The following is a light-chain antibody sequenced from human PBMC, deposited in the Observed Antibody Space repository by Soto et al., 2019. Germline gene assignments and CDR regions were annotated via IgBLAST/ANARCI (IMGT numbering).Light chain of an antibody. V-gene: IGLV1-44*01. CDR1: SSNIGTNA. J-gene: IGLJ2*01. CDR2: YNN. CDR3: AAWDDSLNGVI. Sequence: QPVLTQPPSASGTPGQRVTISCSGSSSNIGTNAVNWYQQLPGTAPKLLIYYNNLRPSGVPDRFSGSKSGTSASLAISGLQSEDDADYYCAAWDDSLNGVIFGGGTQLTVL.